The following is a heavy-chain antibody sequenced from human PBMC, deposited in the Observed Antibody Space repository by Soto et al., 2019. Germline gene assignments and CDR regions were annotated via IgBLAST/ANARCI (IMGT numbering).Heavy chain of an antibody. CDR1: GGSISSGGYY. CDR2: IYYSGST. J-gene: IGHJ5*02. D-gene: IGHD3-3*01. Sequence: PSETLSLTCTVSGGSISSGGYYWSWIRQHPGKGLEWIGYIYYSGSTYYNPSLKSRVTISVDTSKNQFSLKLSSVTAADTAVYYCARSEPLRLLNWFDPWGQGTLVTVSS. V-gene: IGHV4-31*03. CDR3: ARSEPLRLLNWFDP.